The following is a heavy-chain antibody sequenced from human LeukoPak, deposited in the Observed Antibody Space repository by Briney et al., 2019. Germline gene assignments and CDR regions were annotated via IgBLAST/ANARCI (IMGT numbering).Heavy chain of an antibody. CDR2: FDPEDGET. D-gene: IGHD1-26*01. Sequence: ASVKVSCKVSGYTLTELSMHWVRQAPGKGLEWMGGFDPEDGETIYAQKFQGGVTMTEDTSTDTAYMELSSLRSEDTAVYYCATGEFLFVGATKYGWFDPWGQGTLVTVSS. CDR3: ATGEFLFVGATKYGWFDP. J-gene: IGHJ5*02. V-gene: IGHV1-24*01. CDR1: GYTLTELS.